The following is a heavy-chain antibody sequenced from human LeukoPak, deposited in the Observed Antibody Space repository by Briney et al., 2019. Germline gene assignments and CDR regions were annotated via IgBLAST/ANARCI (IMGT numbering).Heavy chain of an antibody. CDR3: ARSYSSSSYYFDY. CDR2: IYPGDSDT. Sequence: GESLKISXKGSGYSFNSYWIGWVRQRPGKGLEWMGIIYPGDSDTRYSPSFQGQVTISADKSISTAYLQWSSLKASDTAMYYCARSYSSSSYYFDYWGQGTLVTVSS. D-gene: IGHD6-6*01. V-gene: IGHV5-51*01. J-gene: IGHJ4*02. CDR1: GYSFNSYW.